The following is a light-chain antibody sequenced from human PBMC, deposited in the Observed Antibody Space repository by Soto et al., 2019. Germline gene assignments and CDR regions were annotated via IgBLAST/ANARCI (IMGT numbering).Light chain of an antibody. J-gene: IGKJ2*01. CDR3: QQYNNWPPYT. CDR1: QSVNSD. CDR2: GAS. Sequence: EIVLTQSPATLSGSPGNRATLSCRASQSVNSDLAWYQQKPGQAPRLLIYGASTRATGTPTRFSGSGSGTEFTLTISSLQSEDFAVYFCQQYNNWPPYTFGQGTKVDIK. V-gene: IGKV3-15*01.